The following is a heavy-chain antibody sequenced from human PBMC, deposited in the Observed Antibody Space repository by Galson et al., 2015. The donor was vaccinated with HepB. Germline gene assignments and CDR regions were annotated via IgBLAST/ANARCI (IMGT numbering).Heavy chain of an antibody. CDR2: ISGSGGST. CDR3: AKDLGWVAAHRVGFFDY. Sequence: SLRLSCAASGFTFSSYAMSWVRQAPGKGLEWVSAISGSGGSTYYADSVKGRFTISRDNSKNTLYLQMNSLRAEDTAVYYCAKDLGWVAAHRVGFFDYWGQGTLVTVSS. D-gene: IGHD2-15*01. J-gene: IGHJ4*02. CDR1: GFTFSSYA. V-gene: IGHV3-23*01.